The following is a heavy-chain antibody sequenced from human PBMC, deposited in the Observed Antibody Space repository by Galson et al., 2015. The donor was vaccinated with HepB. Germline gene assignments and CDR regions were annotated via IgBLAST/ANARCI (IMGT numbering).Heavy chain of an antibody. CDR2: INAGNGNT. CDR3: ARIYYDSSGYYSGPFDY. V-gene: IGHV1-3*01. CDR1: GYTFTSYA. D-gene: IGHD3-22*01. J-gene: IGHJ4*02. Sequence: SVKVSCKASGYTFTSYAMHWVRLAPGQRLEWMGWINAGNGNTKYSQKFQGRVTITRDTSASTAYMELSSLRSEDTAVYYCARIYYDSSGYYSGPFDYWGQGTLVTVSS.